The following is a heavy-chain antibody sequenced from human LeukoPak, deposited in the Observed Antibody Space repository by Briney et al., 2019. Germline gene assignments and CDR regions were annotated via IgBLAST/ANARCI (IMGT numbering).Heavy chain of an antibody. V-gene: IGHV4-30-4*01. D-gene: IGHD4-23*01. CDR3: ARGRWSPGV. CDR2: IYYSGST. Sequence: KASETLCDTRTVSRGSISSGDYYWSWIRQPPGEGLGWLGYIYYSGSTYYNPPLKSRAPISVDTSKNQFSLKLSSVTAADTAVYYCARGRWSPGVWGQGTLVTVSS. CDR1: RGSISSGDYY. J-gene: IGHJ4*02.